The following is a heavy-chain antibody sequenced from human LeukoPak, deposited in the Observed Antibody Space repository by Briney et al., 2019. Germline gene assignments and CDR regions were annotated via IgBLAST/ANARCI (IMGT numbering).Heavy chain of an antibody. Sequence: GASVKVSCKASGYTFTAYSMHWVRQAPGQGLERMGWINPNSGGTNYAQKFQGRVTMTRDTSITTAYMELSKLISDDAAVYYCATALRGKSVDYWGQGTLVTVSS. V-gene: IGHV1-2*02. D-gene: IGHD5-12*01. CDR1: GYTFTAYS. CDR2: INPNSGGT. CDR3: ATALRGKSVDY. J-gene: IGHJ4*02.